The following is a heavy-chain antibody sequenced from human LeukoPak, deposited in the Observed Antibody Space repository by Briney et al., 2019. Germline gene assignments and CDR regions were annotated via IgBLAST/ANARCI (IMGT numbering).Heavy chain of an antibody. CDR2: IGWNKDKI. CDR1: GFTFDDYV. CDR3: AKAKRNSDYLFDY. Sequence: GGSLRLPCAASGFTFDDYVMHWVRQAPGKGLEWVSSIGWNKDKILYADSLKGRFTISRDNARRSLFLQMDSLRAEDTAFYYCAKAKRNSDYLFDYWGQGTLVAVSS. J-gene: IGHJ4*02. V-gene: IGHV3-9*01. D-gene: IGHD5-12*01.